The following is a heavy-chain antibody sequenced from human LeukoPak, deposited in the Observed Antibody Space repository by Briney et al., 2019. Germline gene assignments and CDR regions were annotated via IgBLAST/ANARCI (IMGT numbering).Heavy chain of an antibody. J-gene: IGHJ6*03. D-gene: IGHD2-2*01. Sequence: PSETPSLTCTVSGGPISSYYWSWIRQPAGKGLEWIGRIYTSGSTNYNPSLKSRVTMSVDTSKNQFSLKLSSVTAADTAVYYCARDYQVVHFYYYMDVWGKGSTVTVSS. CDR3: ARDYQVVHFYYYMDV. CDR1: GGPISSYY. V-gene: IGHV4-4*07. CDR2: IYTSGST.